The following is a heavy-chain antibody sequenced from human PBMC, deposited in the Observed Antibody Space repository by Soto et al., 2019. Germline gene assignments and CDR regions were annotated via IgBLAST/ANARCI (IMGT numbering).Heavy chain of an antibody. Sequence: SETLSLTCTVSGDSVSSGSFYWSWIRQPPGQGLEWIGSIYFNGKTDYNPSLQTRVTVSVDTSETQFSLKLSSVTAADTAVYYCAGDRGSGSNNNWFDPWSQGTLVTVSS. D-gene: IGHD3-10*01. J-gene: IGHJ5*02. CDR1: GDSVSSGSFY. CDR2: IYFNGKT. V-gene: IGHV4-61*01. CDR3: AGDRGSGSNNNWFDP.